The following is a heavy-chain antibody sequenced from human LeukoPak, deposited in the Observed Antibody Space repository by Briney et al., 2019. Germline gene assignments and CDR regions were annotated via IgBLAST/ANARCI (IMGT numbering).Heavy chain of an antibody. CDR3: ARPGVAYCGGDCYLDY. CDR1: GYTFTSYA. D-gene: IGHD2-21*02. CDR2: INPSGGST. Sequence: ASVKVSCKASGYTFTSYAMHWVRQAPGQGLEWMGIINPSGGSTSYAQKFQGRVTMTRDTSTSTVYMELSSLRSEDTAVYYCARPGVAYCGGDCYLDYWGQGTLVTVSS. V-gene: IGHV1-46*01. J-gene: IGHJ4*02.